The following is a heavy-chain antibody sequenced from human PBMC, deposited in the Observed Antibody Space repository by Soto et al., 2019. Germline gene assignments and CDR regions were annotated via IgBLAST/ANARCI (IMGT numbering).Heavy chain of an antibody. CDR2: IFHSGDT. V-gene: IGHV4-4*02. CDR3: AYSTGWYRHDV. D-gene: IGHD6-19*01. Sequence: QVQLQESGPGLVKPSGTLSLTCAVSGDSISNSRWWTWVRQPPGKGLEWIGDIFHSGDTNYNPSLKSRVFISLDKSQNQFSLKVSSVTAAATAVYYCAYSTGWYRHDVWGQGTLVTVSS. J-gene: IGHJ3*01. CDR1: GDSISNSRW.